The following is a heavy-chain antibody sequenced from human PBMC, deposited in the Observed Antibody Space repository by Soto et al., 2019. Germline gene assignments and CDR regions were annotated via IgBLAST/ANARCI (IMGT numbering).Heavy chain of an antibody. D-gene: IGHD2-21*01. CDR1: GLAHSSFA. CDR3: AKDAVYNDGLWLMDH. CDR2: IYGSGRGI. V-gene: IGHV3-23*05. J-gene: IGHJ4*02. Sequence: GCSMGLSCSACGLAHSSFAMMWVRQAPGKGLECVSGIYGSGRGIEYADSVKGRFTISRDNSKNTVYLEMTDLRADDTAVYYCAKDAVYNDGLWLMDHWGRGTQVTVPQ.